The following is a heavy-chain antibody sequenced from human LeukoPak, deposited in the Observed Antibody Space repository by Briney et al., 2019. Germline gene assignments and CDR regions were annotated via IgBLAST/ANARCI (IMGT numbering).Heavy chain of an antibody. Sequence: SETLSLTCTVSGGSISSYYWSWIRQPPGKGVEWIGFIYYSGSTNYNPSLKSRVTISVDTSKNQFSLKLSSVTAADTAVYYCARTDGYNTRFDYWGQGTLVTVPS. V-gene: IGHV4-59*01. J-gene: IGHJ4*02. CDR1: GGSISSYY. D-gene: IGHD5-24*01. CDR2: IYYSGST. CDR3: ARTDGYNTRFDY.